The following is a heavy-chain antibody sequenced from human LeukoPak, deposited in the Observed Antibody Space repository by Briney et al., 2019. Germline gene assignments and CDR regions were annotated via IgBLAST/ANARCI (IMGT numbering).Heavy chain of an antibody. D-gene: IGHD3-3*01. CDR3: AKVNNDLNGMDV. Sequence: GGSLRLSCAASGFTFSIYSMNWVRQAPGKGLEWVSFISSSSSSIYYSDSVKGRFTISRDNAKNSLYLQMNSLRAEDTAVYYCAKVNNDLNGMDVWGQGTTVTASS. V-gene: IGHV3-21*06. J-gene: IGHJ6*02. CDR1: GFTFSIYS. CDR2: ISSSSSSI.